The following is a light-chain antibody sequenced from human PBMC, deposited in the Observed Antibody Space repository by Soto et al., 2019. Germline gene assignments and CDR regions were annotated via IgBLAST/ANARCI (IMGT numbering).Light chain of an antibody. CDR2: GVS. CDR1: QSLGSDY. V-gene: IGKV3-20*01. J-gene: IGKJ1*01. Sequence: ESVFIQAPGTPFLSPGERATLSCRASQSLGSDYLAWYQQKPGQAPRLLIYGVSSRATDIPDRFSGSGSGTDFTLTISKLEQEDFAMYYCQLHGTSRASGQGTKV. CDR3: QLHGTSRA.